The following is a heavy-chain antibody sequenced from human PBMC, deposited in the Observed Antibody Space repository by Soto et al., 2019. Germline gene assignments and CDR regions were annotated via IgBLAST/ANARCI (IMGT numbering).Heavy chain of an antibody. CDR3: ARDTGGGTLGFDP. J-gene: IGHJ5*02. CDR2: ISAYNGNT. V-gene: IGHV1-18*01. Sequence: ASVKVSCKASGYTFTSYAISWVRQAPGQGLEWMGWISAYNGNTNYAQKLQGRVTMTTDTSTSTAYMELRSLRAEDTAVYYCARDTGGGTLGFDPWGQGTLVTVSS. CDR1: GYTFTSYA. D-gene: IGHD3-16*01.